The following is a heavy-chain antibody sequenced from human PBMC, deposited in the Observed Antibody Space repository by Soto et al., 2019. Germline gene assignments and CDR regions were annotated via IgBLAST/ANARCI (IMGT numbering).Heavy chain of an antibody. CDR1: GFSVSSDY. Sequence: PVGSLRLSCAASGFSVSSDYMSWVRQAPGNGLEWVSLIYSGGDTYYADSVKGRFTISRDISSNTIYLHMTSLRADDTAIYYCTRAGSDPGNFYISNYYAMDVWGRGTTVTVSS. CDR3: TRAGSDPGNFYISNYYAMDV. CDR2: IYSGGDT. D-gene: IGHD3-10*01. V-gene: IGHV3-53*01. J-gene: IGHJ6*02.